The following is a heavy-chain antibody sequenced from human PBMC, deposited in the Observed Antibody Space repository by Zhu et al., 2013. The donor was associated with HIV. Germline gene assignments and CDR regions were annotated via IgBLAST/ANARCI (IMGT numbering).Heavy chain of an antibody. J-gene: IGHJ4*02. CDR3: ARENSGSFDY. CDR2: IYNTGST. V-gene: IGHV4-61*01. CDR1: GGSVRSGSFY. Sequence: QVQLQESGPGLVKPSETLSLTCTVSGGSVRSGSFYWSWIRQPPGKGLEWIGYIYNTGSTNYSPSLKSRVTMSVDTSKNQFSLNLRSATAADTAVYYCARENSGSFDYWGQGTLVTVSS. D-gene: IGHD5-12*01.